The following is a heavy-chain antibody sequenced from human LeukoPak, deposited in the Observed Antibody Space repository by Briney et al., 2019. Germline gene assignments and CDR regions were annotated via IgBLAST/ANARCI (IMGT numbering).Heavy chain of an antibody. CDR1: GYPFTGYY. Sequence: ASVKVSCKASGYPFTGYYMHWVRQAPGQGLEWRGWINPNSGGTNYAQKFQGRVTMTRDTSISTAYMELSRLRSDDTAVYYCARDSGSYLSHDYWGQGTLVTVSS. J-gene: IGHJ4*02. CDR3: ARDSGSYLSHDY. V-gene: IGHV1-2*02. D-gene: IGHD1-26*01. CDR2: INPNSGGT.